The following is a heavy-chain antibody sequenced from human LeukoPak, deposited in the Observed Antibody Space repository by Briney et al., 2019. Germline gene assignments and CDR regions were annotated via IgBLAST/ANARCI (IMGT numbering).Heavy chain of an antibody. CDR1: GFTFRSYD. Sequence: GGSLRLSCAASGFTFRSYDMHWVRQATGKGLEWVSAIGTAGDTYYPGSVKGRFTISRETSKNSLYLQMSSLRAGDTAVYYCARMGDYYYMDVWGKGTPVTVSS. CDR2: IGTAGDT. V-gene: IGHV3-13*01. J-gene: IGHJ6*03. CDR3: ARMGDYYYMDV. D-gene: IGHD5-24*01.